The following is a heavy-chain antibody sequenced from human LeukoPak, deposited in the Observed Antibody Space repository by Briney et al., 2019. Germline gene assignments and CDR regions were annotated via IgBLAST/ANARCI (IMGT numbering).Heavy chain of an antibody. CDR1: GDSIGSSSYY. CDR3: ARITFVVEGYGMDV. Sequence: SETLSLTCTVSGDSIGSSSYYWGWIRQPPGKGLEWIGSIFYSGSTYYNPSLKSRVSISVDTSKNQFSLSLSSVTAADTAVYYCARITFVVEGYGMDVWGQGTTVTVSS. J-gene: IGHJ6*02. V-gene: IGHV4-39*07. D-gene: IGHD2-21*01. CDR2: IFYSGST.